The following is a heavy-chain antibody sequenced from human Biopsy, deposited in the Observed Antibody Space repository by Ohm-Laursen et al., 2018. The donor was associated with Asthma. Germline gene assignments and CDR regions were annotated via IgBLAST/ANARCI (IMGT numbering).Heavy chain of an antibody. CDR2: IHYSGST. CDR1: GVSIRSYY. J-gene: IGHJ6*02. Sequence: SETLSLTCTVSGVSIRSYYWTWIRQPPGKGLEWIGNIHYSGSTYSNPSLKSRATISVDTSKKQISLRLSSVIAADTAVYYCAGFCSGGNCPDHWGQGTTVTVSS. CDR3: AGFCSGGNCPDH. D-gene: IGHD2-15*01. V-gene: IGHV4-59*01.